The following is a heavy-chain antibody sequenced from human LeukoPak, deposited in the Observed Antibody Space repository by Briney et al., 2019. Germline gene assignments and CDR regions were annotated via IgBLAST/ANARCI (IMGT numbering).Heavy chain of an antibody. CDR2: INHSVST. D-gene: IGHD3-10*01. Sequence: SETLSLTCAVYGGSFSGYYWSWIRQPPGKGLEWIGEINHSVSTNYNPSLKSRVTISVDTSKNQFSLKLSSVTAADTAVYYCARAGSGSAIDYWGQGTLVTVSS. V-gene: IGHV4-34*01. J-gene: IGHJ4*02. CDR1: GGSFSGYY. CDR3: ARAGSGSAIDY.